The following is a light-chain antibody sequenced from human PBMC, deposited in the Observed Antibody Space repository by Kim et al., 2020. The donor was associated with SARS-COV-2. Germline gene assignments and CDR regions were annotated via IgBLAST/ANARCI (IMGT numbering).Light chain of an antibody. CDR3: HQYYTTPWT. CDR2: WAS. Sequence: ATINCKSSRSVFFSSNNKNYLAWYQQKPGQSPKLLIYWASTRESGVPARFSGSGSGTDFTLTISSLQAEDVAVYYCHQYYTTPWTFGQGTKVDIK. J-gene: IGKJ1*01. V-gene: IGKV4-1*01. CDR1: RSVFFSSNNKNY.